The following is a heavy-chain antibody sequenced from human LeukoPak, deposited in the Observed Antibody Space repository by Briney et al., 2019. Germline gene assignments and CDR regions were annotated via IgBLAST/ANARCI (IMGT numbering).Heavy chain of an antibody. V-gene: IGHV1-2*02. Sequence: ASVKVSCKASGYTFTGYYMHWVRQAPGQGLERMGWINPNSGGTNYAQKFQGRVTMTRDTSISTAYMELSRLRSDDTAVYYCARVRAVASPRNWFDPWGQGTLVTVSS. CDR2: INPNSGGT. J-gene: IGHJ5*02. CDR3: ARVRAVASPRNWFDP. D-gene: IGHD6-19*01. CDR1: GYTFTGYY.